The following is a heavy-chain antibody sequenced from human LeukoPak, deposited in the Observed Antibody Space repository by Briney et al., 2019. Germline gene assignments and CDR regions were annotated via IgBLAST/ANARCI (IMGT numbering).Heavy chain of an antibody. CDR3: AKDIDLSSSSYYYGMDV. CDR2: IRYDGSNK. J-gene: IGHJ6*02. D-gene: IGHD6-13*01. CDR1: GFTFSSYG. Sequence: GGSLRPSCAASGFTFSSYGMHWVRQAPGKGLEWVAFIRYDGSNKYYADSVKGRFTISRDNSKNTLYLQMNSLRAEDTAVYYCAKDIDLSSSSYYYGMDVWGQGTTVTVSS. V-gene: IGHV3-30*02.